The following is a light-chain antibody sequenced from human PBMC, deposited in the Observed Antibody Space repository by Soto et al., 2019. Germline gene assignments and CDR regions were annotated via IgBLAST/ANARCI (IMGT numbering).Light chain of an antibody. CDR2: GAS. CDR1: QSVSSSY. CDR3: QQYGSSTGT. V-gene: IGKV3-20*01. Sequence: EIVFTQSPGTLYLSPGERATLSCRASQSVSSSYLAWYQQKLGQAPRLLIYGASSRATGIPDRFSGSGSGTEFTLTISRLEPEDFEVYYCQQYGSSTGTFGQGTQVDIK. J-gene: IGKJ1*01.